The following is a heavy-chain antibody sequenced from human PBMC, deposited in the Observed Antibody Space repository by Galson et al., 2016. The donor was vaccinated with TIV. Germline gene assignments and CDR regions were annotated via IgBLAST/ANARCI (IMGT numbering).Heavy chain of an antibody. CDR2: ISGSTIRA. D-gene: IGHD2-15*01. J-gene: IGHJ6*03. CDR1: GFTFSSYV. CDR3: PKLDTPRPPQGSMDV. Sequence: SLRLSCAASGFTFSSYVMTCARQAPAKGLASVSTISGSTIRAYYADSVKGRLTISRDNSKNTSFLQMRSLRAEYTATYYCPKLDTPRPPQGSMDVWGKGNTVTVSS. V-gene: IGHV3-23*01.